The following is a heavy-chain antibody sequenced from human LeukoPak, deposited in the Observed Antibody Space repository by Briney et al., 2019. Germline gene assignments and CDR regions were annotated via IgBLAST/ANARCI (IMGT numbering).Heavy chain of an antibody. CDR3: ARGQWLVLDAFDI. CDR2: INQDGSEK. V-gene: IGHV3-7*01. J-gene: IGHJ3*02. CDR1: GFTFSSYW. D-gene: IGHD6-19*01. Sequence: PGGSLRLSCAASGFTFSSYWMSWVRQAPGKGLEWVANINQDGSEKYYVDSVKGRFTISRDNAKKSLYLQMNSLRAEDTAVYYCARGQWLVLDAFDIWGQGTMVTVSS.